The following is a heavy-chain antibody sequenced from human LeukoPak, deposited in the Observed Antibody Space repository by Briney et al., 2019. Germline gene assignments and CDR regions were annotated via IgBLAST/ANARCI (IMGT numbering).Heavy chain of an antibody. Sequence: QPGRSLRLSCAASGFTFSSYWMHWVRQAPGKGLVWVSRINSDGSSTSYADSVKGRFTISRDNAKNTLYLQMNSLRAEDTAVYYCARGRHGDYYYMDVWGKGTTVTVSS. D-gene: IGHD4-17*01. J-gene: IGHJ6*03. V-gene: IGHV3-74*01. CDR3: ARGRHGDYYYMDV. CDR2: INSDGSST. CDR1: GFTFSSYW.